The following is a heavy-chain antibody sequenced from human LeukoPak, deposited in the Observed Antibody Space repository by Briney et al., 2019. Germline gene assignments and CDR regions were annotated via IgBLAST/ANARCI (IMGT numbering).Heavy chain of an antibody. J-gene: IGHJ6*02. Sequence: SETLSLTCTVSGGSISSYYWSWIRQPPGKGLEWIGYIYYSGSTNYNPSLKSRVTISVDTSKNQFSLKLSSVTAADTAVYCCARRSSGWYYDYYYYYGMDVWGQGTTVTVSS. D-gene: IGHD6-19*01. V-gene: IGHV4-59*08. CDR3: ARRSSGWYYDYYYYYGMDV. CDR2: IYYSGST. CDR1: GGSISSYY.